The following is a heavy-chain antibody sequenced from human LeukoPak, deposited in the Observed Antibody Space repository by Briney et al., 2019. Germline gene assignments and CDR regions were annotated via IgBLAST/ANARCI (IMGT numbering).Heavy chain of an antibody. V-gene: IGHV1-69*04. D-gene: IGHD3-10*01. CDR2: IIPILGIA. CDR1: GGTFSSYA. CDR3: ARGRTYYYGSGSHTIFDY. J-gene: IGHJ4*02. Sequence: SVKVSCKASGGTFSSYAISWVRQAPGQGLEWMGRIIPILGIANYAQKFRGRVTITADKSTSTAYMELSSLRSEDTAVYYCARGRTYYYGSGSHTIFDYWGQGTLVTVSS.